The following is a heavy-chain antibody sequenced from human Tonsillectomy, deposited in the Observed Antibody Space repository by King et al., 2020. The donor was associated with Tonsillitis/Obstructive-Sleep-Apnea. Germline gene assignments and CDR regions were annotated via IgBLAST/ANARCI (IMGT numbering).Heavy chain of an antibody. CDR2: IDPSDSYT. D-gene: IGHD3-3*01. V-gene: IGHV5-10-1*01. CDR1: GYSFTSYW. CDR3: ARHYDFWSGYYHWFDP. J-gene: IGHJ5*02. Sequence: VPLVESGAEVKTPGESLRISCKGSGYSFTSYWISWVRQMPGKGLEWMGRIDPSDSYTNYSPSFQGHVTISADKSISTAYLQWSSLKASDTAMYYCARHYDFWSGYYHWFDPWGQGTLVTVSS.